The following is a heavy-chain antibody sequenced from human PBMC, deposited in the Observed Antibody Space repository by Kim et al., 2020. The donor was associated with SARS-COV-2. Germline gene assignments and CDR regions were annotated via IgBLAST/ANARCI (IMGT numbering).Heavy chain of an antibody. V-gene: IGHV4-59*01. CDR2: IYYSGST. D-gene: IGHD3-9*01. Sequence: SETLSLTCTVSGGSISGYYWSWIRQPPGKGLEWIGYIYYSGSTNYNPSLKSRVTISVDTSKNHFSLRLSSVTAADTAVYYCAREGEYKFDLGRAGGWFDP. CDR3: AREGEYKFDLGRAGGWFDP. CDR1: GGSISGYY. J-gene: IGHJ5*02.